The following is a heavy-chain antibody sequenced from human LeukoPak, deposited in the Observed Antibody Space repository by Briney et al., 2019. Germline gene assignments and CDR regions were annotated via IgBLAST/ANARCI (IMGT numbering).Heavy chain of an antibody. CDR2: INHSGST. CDR3: ARDRDTAEGGNWFDP. V-gene: IGHV4-34*01. CDR1: GGSFSGYY. Sequence: SETLSLTCAVYGGSFSGYYWSWIRQPPGKGLEWIGEINHSGSTNYNPSLKSRVTISVDTSKNQFSLKLSSVTAADTAVYYCARDRDTAEGGNWFDPWGQGTLVTVSS. J-gene: IGHJ5*02. D-gene: IGHD5-18*01.